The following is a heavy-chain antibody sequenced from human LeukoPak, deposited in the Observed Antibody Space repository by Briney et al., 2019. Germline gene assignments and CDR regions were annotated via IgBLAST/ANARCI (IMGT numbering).Heavy chain of an antibody. CDR3: ETGRGVY. CDR2: IDSVGDST. CDR1: GFTFNSYA. Sequence: GGSLRLSCAASGFTFNSYAMQWVRHAPGKGLEYISGIDSVGDSTYYANSVKGRFSISRDNSKNTLYLQMNSLRAEDTAVYYCETGRGVYWGQGTLVTVSS. J-gene: IGHJ4*02. D-gene: IGHD1-1*01. V-gene: IGHV3-64*01.